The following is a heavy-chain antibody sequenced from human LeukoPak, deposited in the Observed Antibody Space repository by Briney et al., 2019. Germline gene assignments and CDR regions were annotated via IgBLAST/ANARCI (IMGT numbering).Heavy chain of an antibody. CDR1: GFSFSTAW. CDR2: IKTKTDGETT. Sequence: PGGSLRLSCVASGFSFSTAWMTCVRQAPGKGLEWVGRIKTKTDGETTDYAAPVKGRFTISRDDSKNTLYLQMNSLKTEDTAVYYCEDHAYWGQGTLVTVSS. V-gene: IGHV3-15*01. CDR3: EDHAY. J-gene: IGHJ4*02.